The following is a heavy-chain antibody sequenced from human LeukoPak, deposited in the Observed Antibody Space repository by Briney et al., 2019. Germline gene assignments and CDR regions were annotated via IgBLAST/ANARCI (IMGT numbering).Heavy chain of an antibody. D-gene: IGHD2-2*01. CDR2: IYPGDSDT. V-gene: IGHV5-51*01. CDR1: GYSFTSYW. J-gene: IGHJ5*02. CDR3: ARCPEAAIDYNWFDP. Sequence: GESLKISCKGSGYSFTSYWIGWVRHMPGKGLEWMGMIYPGDSDTRYSPSFQGQVTISADKSISTAYLQWSSLKASDTAMYYCARCPEAAIDYNWFDPWGQGTLVTVSS.